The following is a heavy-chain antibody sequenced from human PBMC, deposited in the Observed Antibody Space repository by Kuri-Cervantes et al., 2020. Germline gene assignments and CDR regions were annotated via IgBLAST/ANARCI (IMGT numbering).Heavy chain of an antibody. D-gene: IGHD5-18*01. CDR1: GYTFTSYG. CDR2: INPNSGGT. J-gene: IGHJ6*02. V-gene: IGHV1-2*02. Sequence: ASVKVSCKPSGYTFTSYGISWVRQAPGQGLEWMGWINPNSGGTNYAQKFQGRVTMTRDTSISTAYMELSRLRSDDTAVYYCARDGVGDTAMAYYYYGVDVWGQGTTVTVSS. CDR3: ARDGVGDTAMAYYYYGVDV.